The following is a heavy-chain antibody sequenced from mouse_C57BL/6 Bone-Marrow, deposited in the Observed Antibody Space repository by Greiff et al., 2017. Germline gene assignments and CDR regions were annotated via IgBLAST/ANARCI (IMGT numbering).Heavy chain of an antibody. Sequence: EVKLQESGPELVKPGASVKIPCKASGYTFTDYNMDWVKQSHGKSLEWIGDINPNNGGTIYNQKFKGKATLTVDKSSSTAYMELRSLTSEDTAVYYYATDDGYSAWFAYWGQGTLVTVSA. CDR1: GYTFTDYN. D-gene: IGHD2-3*01. CDR3: ATDDGYSAWFAY. V-gene: IGHV1-18*01. CDR2: INPNNGGT. J-gene: IGHJ3*01.